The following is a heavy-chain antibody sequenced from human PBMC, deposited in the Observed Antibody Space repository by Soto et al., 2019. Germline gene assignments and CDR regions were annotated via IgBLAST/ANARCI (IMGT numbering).Heavy chain of an antibody. J-gene: IGHJ6*02. D-gene: IGHD7-27*01. V-gene: IGHV3-23*01. Sequence: PGGSLRLSCAASGFTFSSYAMSWVRQAPGKGLEWVSAISGSGGSTYYADSVKGRFTISRDNSKNTLYLQMNSLRAEDTAVYYCAISNWGIYYYYGMDVWGQGTTVTVSS. CDR1: GFTFSSYA. CDR3: AISNWGIYYYYGMDV. CDR2: ISGSGGST.